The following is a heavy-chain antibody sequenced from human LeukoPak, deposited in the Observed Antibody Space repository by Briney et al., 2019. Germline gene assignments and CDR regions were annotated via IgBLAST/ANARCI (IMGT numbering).Heavy chain of an antibody. V-gene: IGHV3-21*01. D-gene: IGHD5-12*01. CDR2: ISPDSNYK. CDR3: VRGGYRGFDYEY. CDR1: GFTFSTYS. Sequence: PGESLRLSCAASGFTFSTYSMNWLGLAPGKGLEWVSSISPDSNYKYYVDSVKGRFTISRDNAKSSLYLQMNSLRAEDTAVYYCVRGGYRGFDYEYWGQGTLVTVSS. J-gene: IGHJ4*02.